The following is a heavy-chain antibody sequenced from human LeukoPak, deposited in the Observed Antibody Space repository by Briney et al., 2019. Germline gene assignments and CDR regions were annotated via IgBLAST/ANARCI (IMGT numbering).Heavy chain of an antibody. V-gene: IGHV6-1*01. CDR1: GDSVSSNSAA. J-gene: IGHJ4*02. CDR2: TYYRSEWHN. D-gene: IGHD5-18*01. CDR3: ARDLAGFGGYSYGMVDY. Sequence: PSQTLSLTCAISGDSVSSNSAAWNWIRQSPSRGLEWLGRTYYRSEWHNDYAVSVKSRIIISPDTSKNQFSLQLKSVTPEDTAVYYCARDLAGFGGYSYGMVDYWGRGTLVTVSS.